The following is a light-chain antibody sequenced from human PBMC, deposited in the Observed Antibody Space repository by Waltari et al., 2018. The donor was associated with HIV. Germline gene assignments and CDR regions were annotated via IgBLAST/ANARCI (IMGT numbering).Light chain of an antibody. CDR2: AAS. CDR1: QSIGNY. V-gene: IGKV1-39*01. CDR3: QQSSSSPPT. J-gene: IGKJ2*01. Sequence: DIQMTQSPSSLSASVGDRVTIICRASQSIGNYLNLYHQKSGTAPELLIYAASSLQSGVPSMFSGSGSGTDFTLTITSLQPEDFATYYCQQSSSSPPTFSQGTKVEI.